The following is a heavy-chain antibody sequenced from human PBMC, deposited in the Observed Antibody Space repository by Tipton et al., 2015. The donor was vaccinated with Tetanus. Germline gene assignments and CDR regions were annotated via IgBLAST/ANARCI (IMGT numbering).Heavy chain of an antibody. D-gene: IGHD2-2*01. V-gene: IGHV4-31*03. CDR1: GGSISSGDYY. CDR3: ARDEGYCSSTSCAHGGWRAFDY. Sequence: TLSLTCTVSGGSISSGDYYWSWIRQHPGKGPEWIGYIYYSGSTYYNPSLKSRVTISVDTSKNQFSLKLSSVTAADTAVYYCARDEGYCSSTSCAHGGWRAFDYWGQGSLVTVSS. J-gene: IGHJ4*02. CDR2: IYYSGST.